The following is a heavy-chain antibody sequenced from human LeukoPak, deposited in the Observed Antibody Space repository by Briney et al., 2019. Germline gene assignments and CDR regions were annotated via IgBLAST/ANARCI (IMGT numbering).Heavy chain of an antibody. CDR1: GYTFTSFD. D-gene: IGHD3-16*01. J-gene: IGHJ4*02. Sequence: GASVKVSCKASGYTFTSFDMNWVRQATGQGLEWMGWMNPNSGNTGYAQKFQGRVTMTRNTSISTAYMELSRLRSDDTAVYYCARDRGGVDYWGQGTLVTVSS. CDR2: MNPNSGNT. CDR3: ARDRGGVDY. V-gene: IGHV1-8*01.